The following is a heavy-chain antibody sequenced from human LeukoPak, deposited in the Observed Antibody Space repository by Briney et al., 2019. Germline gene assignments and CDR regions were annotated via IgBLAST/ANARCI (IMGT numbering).Heavy chain of an antibody. CDR3: ARDSSGYPRDASDY. D-gene: IGHD3-22*01. CDR1: GYNFTNYG. Sequence: GASVKVSCKASGYNFTNYGINWVRQAPGQGLEWMGWISAYNGNTNYAQKVQGRVTMTTDTSTSTAYMELRSLRSDDTAVYYCARDSSGYPRDASDYWGQGTLVTVSS. CDR2: ISAYNGNT. J-gene: IGHJ4*02. V-gene: IGHV1-18*01.